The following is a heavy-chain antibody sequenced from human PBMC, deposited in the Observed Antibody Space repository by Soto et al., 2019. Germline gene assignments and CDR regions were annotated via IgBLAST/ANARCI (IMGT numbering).Heavy chain of an antibody. CDR3: AAGIAAAGTGRGYFQH. CDR2: IIPILGIA. D-gene: IGHD6-13*01. J-gene: IGHJ1*01. CDR1: GGTFSSYT. V-gene: IGHV1-69*02. Sequence: QVQLVQSGAEVKKPGSSVKVSCKASGGTFSSYTISWVRQAPGQGLEWMGRIIPILGIANYAQKFQGRVTITADKSTSTAYRELSSLRSEDTAVYYCAAGIAAAGTGRGYFQHWGQGTLVTVSS.